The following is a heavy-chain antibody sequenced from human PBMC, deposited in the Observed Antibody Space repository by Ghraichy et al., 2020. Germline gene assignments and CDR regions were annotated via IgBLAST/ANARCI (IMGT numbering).Heavy chain of an antibody. J-gene: IGHJ4*02. CDR2: ISGSGGST. CDR3: AKRRVPAAIPGGYYFDC. D-gene: IGHD2-2*02. CDR1: GITFSSYP. Sequence: SCAASGITFSSYPMSWARQAPGKGLEWVSGISGSGGSTYYADSVKGRFTISRDNSKNTLFLQMNSLRAEDTAIYYCAKRRVPAAIPGGYYFDCWGQGTLVTVSS. V-gene: IGHV3-23*01.